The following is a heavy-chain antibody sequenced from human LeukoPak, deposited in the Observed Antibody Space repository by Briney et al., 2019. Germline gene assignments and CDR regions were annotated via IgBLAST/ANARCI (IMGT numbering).Heavy chain of an antibody. CDR1: GFTFSSYG. J-gene: IGHJ5*02. CDR2: ISGSGGST. Sequence: PGGSLRLSCAASGFTFSSYGMSWVRQAPGKGLEWVSAISGSGGSTYYADSVKGRFTISRDNSKDTLYLQMNSLREDDTAIYFCAKGTIPTTECWFDLWGQGNLVSVSS. CDR3: AKGTIPTTECWFDL. D-gene: IGHD1-26*01. V-gene: IGHV3-23*01.